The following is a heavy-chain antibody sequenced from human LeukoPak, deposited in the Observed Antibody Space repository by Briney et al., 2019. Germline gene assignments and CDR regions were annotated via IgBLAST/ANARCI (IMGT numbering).Heavy chain of an antibody. D-gene: IGHD3-3*01. Sequence: GESLKISCKGSGYSFTSYWIGWVRQMPGKGLEWMGIIYPGDSDTRYSPPFRGQFTISADKSISTAYLQWSSLKASDTAMYYCARQKRITIFGVVTPFDYWGQGTLVTVSS. CDR2: IYPGDSDT. CDR3: ARQKRITIFGVVTPFDY. J-gene: IGHJ4*02. V-gene: IGHV5-51*01. CDR1: GYSFTSYW.